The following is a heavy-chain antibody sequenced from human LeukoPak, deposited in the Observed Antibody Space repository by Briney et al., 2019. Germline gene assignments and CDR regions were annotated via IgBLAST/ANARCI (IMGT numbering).Heavy chain of an antibody. CDR3: ARDGQNYGDYADY. D-gene: IGHD4-17*01. J-gene: IGHJ4*02. CDR2: ISAYNGNT. CDR1: GYTFTSYG. Sequence: ASVKVSCKASGYTFTSYGISWVRQAPGQGLEWMGLISAYNGNTNYAQTLQGRVTITTDTSPSTAYMELRSLRSDDTAVYYCARDGQNYGDYADYWGQGTLVAVSS. V-gene: IGHV1-18*01.